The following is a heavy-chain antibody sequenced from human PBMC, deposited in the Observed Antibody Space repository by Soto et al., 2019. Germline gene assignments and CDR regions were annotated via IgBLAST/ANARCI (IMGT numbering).Heavy chain of an antibody. D-gene: IGHD3-10*01. J-gene: IGHJ6*03. V-gene: IGHV4-34*01. CDR1: GGSFSGYY. CDR2: INDSGSS. Sequence: QVQLQQWGAGLLKPSETLSLTCAVYGGSFSGYYWSWIRQPPGEGLEWIGEINDSGSSNYNPSLKSRVTISVDTPKNQCSLKLSSVTAADTAVYYCARGLLLWFGELSRRGGYYYYMDVWGKGTMVTVSS. CDR3: ARGLLLWFGELSRRGGYYYYMDV.